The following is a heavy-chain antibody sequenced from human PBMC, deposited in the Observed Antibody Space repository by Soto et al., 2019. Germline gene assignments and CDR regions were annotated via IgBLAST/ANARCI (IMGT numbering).Heavy chain of an antibody. Sequence: WLSLRLSGIACGFTFNSYAIASGRQAPDRRLQWVSSISGSSSSTYYADSVTGRLTLSRDNSENTLYLQMVNLRADDTAIYYCAKGGHIAIFGVFIGRTPKHNWSDSWGKGALVTVSS. V-gene: IGHV3-23*01. D-gene: IGHD3-3*01. CDR1: GFTFNSYA. CDR2: ISGSSSST. J-gene: IGHJ5*01. CDR3: AKGGHIAIFGVFIGRTPKHNWSDS.